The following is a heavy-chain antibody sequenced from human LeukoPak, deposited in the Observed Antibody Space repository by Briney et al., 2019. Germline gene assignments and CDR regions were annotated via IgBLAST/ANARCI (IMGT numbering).Heavy chain of an antibody. Sequence: GGSLRLSCAASGFTFSNAWMSWVRQAPGKGLERVGRIKSKTDGGTTDYAAPVKGRFTISRDDSKNTLYLQMNSLKTEDTAVYYCTTAPYYYDSSGYFDYWGQGTLVTVSS. CDR2: IKSKTDGGTT. CDR1: GFTFSNAW. J-gene: IGHJ4*02. V-gene: IGHV3-15*01. D-gene: IGHD3-22*01. CDR3: TTAPYYYDSSGYFDY.